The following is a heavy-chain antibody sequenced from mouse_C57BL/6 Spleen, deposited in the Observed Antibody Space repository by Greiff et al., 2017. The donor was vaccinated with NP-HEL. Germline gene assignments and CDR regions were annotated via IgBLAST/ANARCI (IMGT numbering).Heavy chain of an antibody. Sequence: EVQLVESGGGLVKPGGSLKLSCAASGFTFSDYGMHWVRQAPEKGLEWVAYLSRGSSTIYYADTVKGRFTISRDNAKNTLFLQMTSQRSEDTAMYYCARANYWYFDVWGTGTTVTVSS. CDR1: GFTFSDYG. J-gene: IGHJ1*03. CDR3: ARANYWYFDV. V-gene: IGHV5-17*01. CDR2: LSRGSSTI.